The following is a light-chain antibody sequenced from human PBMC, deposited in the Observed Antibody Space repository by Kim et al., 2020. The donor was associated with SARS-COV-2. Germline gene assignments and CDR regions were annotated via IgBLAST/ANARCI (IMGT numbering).Light chain of an antibody. J-gene: IGLJ1*01. CDR2: YDR. Sequence: APGETARITCGETNIGSKSVHWYQQRPGRAPVLVIYYDRDRPSGIPERFSGSNSGNTATLTISGVEAGDEADYYCQVWDTNTDRHVFGSGTKVTVL. CDR1: NIGSKS. V-gene: IGLV3-21*01. CDR3: QVWDTNTDRHV.